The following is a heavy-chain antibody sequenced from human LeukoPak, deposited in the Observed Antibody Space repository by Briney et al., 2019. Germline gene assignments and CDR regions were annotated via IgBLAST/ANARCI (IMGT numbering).Heavy chain of an antibody. V-gene: IGHV3-30*18. Sequence: GGSLRLSCAASGITFGSYGMHWVRQAPGKGLEWVAVISYDGSNQYYADSVKGRFTISRDNSKSTLYLQMNSLRAEDTAVYYCAKIAETSGTYGQGFDYWGQGTLVTVSS. CDR2: ISYDGSNQ. CDR1: GITFGSYG. J-gene: IGHJ4*02. CDR3: AKIAETSGTYGQGFDY. D-gene: IGHD1-26*01.